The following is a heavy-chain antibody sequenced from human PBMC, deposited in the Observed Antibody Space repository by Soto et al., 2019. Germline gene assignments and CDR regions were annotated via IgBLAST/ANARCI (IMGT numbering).Heavy chain of an antibody. J-gene: IGHJ5*01. CDR3: ARGRYCLTGRCFPNWFDS. Sequence: SETLSLTCSISGDSISTVDYFWAWIRQPPGQALEYIGYIYKSTTTYYNPSFESRVAISLDTSKSQFSLTVTSVTAADTAVYFCARGRYCLTGRCFPNWFDSWGQGTLVTVSS. V-gene: IGHV4-30-4*01. CDR1: GDSISTVDYF. CDR2: IYKSTTT. D-gene: IGHD2-15*01.